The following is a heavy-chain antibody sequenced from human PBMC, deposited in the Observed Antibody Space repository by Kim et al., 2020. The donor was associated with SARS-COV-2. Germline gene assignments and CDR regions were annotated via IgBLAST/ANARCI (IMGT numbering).Heavy chain of an antibody. CDR3: AGRGIDYGDFLDY. J-gene: IGHJ4*02. D-gene: IGHD4-17*01. Sequence: YAPAFQSQVTISADKSISTAYLQWSSRKASDTAMYYCAGRGIDYGDFLDYWGQGTLVTVSS. V-gene: IGHV5-51*01.